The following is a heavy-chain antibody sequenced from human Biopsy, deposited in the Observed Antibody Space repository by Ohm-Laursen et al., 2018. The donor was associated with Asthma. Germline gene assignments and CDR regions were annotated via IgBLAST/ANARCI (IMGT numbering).Heavy chain of an antibody. D-gene: IGHD3-9*01. CDR1: GYTFINYA. CDR2: INAGNGNT. J-gene: IGHJ3*02. CDR3: ARTYFDFLTGQVRDAFAM. V-gene: IGHV1-3*01. Sequence: ASVKASCQPSGYTFINYAIHWARQAPGQRLEWIGLINAGNGNTKYSEKFQGRVTITRDTSANTAYMDLSSLRSEDTAVYYCARTYFDFLTGQVRDAFAMWGQGTMVTGSS.